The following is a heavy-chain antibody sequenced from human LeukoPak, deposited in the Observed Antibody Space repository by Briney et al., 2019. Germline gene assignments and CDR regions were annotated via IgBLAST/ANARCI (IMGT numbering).Heavy chain of an antibody. D-gene: IGHD6-13*01. CDR3: AREGSMPGIAYGMDV. V-gene: IGHV1-2*04. CDR1: GYTFTGYY. CDR2: INPNSGGT. J-gene: IGHJ6*02. Sequence: GASVKVSCKASGYTFTGYYMHWVRQAPGQGLEWMGWINPNSGGTNYAQKFQGWVTMTRDTSISTAYMELSRLRSDDTAVYYCAREGSMPGIAYGMDVWGQGTTVTVSS.